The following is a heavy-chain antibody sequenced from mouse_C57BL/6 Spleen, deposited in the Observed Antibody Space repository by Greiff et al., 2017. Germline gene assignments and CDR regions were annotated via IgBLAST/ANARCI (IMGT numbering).Heavy chain of an antibody. V-gene: IGHV1-69*01. D-gene: IGHD1-1*01. CDR2: IDPSDSYT. CDR3: ARDTTVVGLDY. Sequence: QVQLQQPGAELVMPGASVKLSCTASGYTFTSYWMHWVKQRPGQGLEWIGEIDPSDSYTNYNLKFKGKSTLTVDKSSSTAYMQLSSLTYEDSAVYYCARDTTVVGLDYWGQGTTLTVSS. J-gene: IGHJ2*01. CDR1: GYTFTSYW.